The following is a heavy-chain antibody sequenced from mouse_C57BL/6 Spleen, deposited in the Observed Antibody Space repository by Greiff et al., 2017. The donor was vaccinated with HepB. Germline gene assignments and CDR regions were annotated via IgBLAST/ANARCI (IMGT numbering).Heavy chain of an antibody. CDR2: IDPNSGGT. V-gene: IGHV1-72*01. J-gene: IGHJ1*03. Sequence: VQLQQPGAELVKPGASVKLSCKASGYTFTSYWMHWVKQRPGRGLEWIGRIDPNSGGTKYNEKFKSKATLTVDKPSSTAYMKLSSLTSEDSAVYYCARYYGSSYNWYFDVWGTGTTVTVSS. CDR3: ARYYGSSYNWYFDV. D-gene: IGHD1-1*01. CDR1: GYTFTSYW.